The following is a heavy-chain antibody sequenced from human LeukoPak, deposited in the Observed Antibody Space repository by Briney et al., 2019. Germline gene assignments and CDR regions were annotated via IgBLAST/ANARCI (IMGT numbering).Heavy chain of an antibody. CDR1: GFPFSNAW. V-gene: IGHV3-15*01. CDR3: TTVLLWFGASGPNMDV. D-gene: IGHD3-10*01. J-gene: IGHJ6*02. Sequence: GGSLRLSCAASGFPFSNAWMSWVRQAPGKGPEWVGRIKSKTDGGTTDYAAPVKGRFTISRDDSKNTLYLQMNSLKTEDTAVYYCTTVLLWFGASGPNMDVWGQGTTVTVSS. CDR2: IKSKTDGGTT.